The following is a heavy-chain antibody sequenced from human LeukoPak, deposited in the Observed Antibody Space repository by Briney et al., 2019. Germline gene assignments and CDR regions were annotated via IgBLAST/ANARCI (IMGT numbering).Heavy chain of an antibody. D-gene: IGHD6-13*01. Sequence: GGSLRLSCAASGFTFNSYSMNWVRQAPGKGLEWLSYISRNSSTIYYADSVKGRFTTSRDNAKNSLYLQMNSLSDEDTAVYYCARDRAYFAHSNRNAFDIWGQGTMVTVSS. J-gene: IGHJ3*02. CDR1: GFTFNSYS. CDR3: ARDRAYFAHSNRNAFDI. CDR2: ISRNSSTI. V-gene: IGHV3-48*02.